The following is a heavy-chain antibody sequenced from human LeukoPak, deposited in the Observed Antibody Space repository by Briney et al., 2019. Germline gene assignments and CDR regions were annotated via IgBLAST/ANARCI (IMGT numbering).Heavy chain of an antibody. D-gene: IGHD4-17*01. CDR3: ARRMGYGDYHFDY. V-gene: IGHV4-31*03. J-gene: IGHJ4*02. CDR1: GRSISSGDYY. CDR2: IYYSGST. Sequence: SGTLSLTCTVYGRSISSGDYYWHWIRQHPGKGVEWIGYIYYSGSTYYNPSLKSRVTISVDTSKNQFSLRLSSVTAADTAVYYCARRMGYGDYHFDYWGQGTLVTVSS.